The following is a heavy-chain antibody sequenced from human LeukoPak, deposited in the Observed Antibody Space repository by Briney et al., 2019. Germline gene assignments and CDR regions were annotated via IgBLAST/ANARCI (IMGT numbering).Heavy chain of an antibody. J-gene: IGHJ4*02. CDR1: GGSISSGSYY. CDR3: ARLKKGFTFDY. V-gene: IGHV4-61*02. Sequence: SETLSLTCTVSGGSISSGSYYWSWIRQPAGKGLEWIGRIYTSGSTNYNPSLKSRVTISVDTSKNQFSLKLSSVTAADTAVYYCARLKKGFTFDYWGQGTLATVSS. CDR2: IYTSGST.